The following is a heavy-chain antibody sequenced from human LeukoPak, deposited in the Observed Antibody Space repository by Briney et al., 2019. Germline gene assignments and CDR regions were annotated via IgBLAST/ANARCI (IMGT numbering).Heavy chain of an antibody. CDR2: IIPIFGTA. CDR3: ARYYGGNSFNNWFDP. CDR1: GGTFSGYA. Sequence: GASVKVSCKASGGTFSGYAISWVRQAPGQGLEWMGGIIPIFGTANYAQKFQGRVTITADEPTSTAYMELSSLRSEDTAVYYCARYYGGNSFNNWFDPWGQGTLVTVSS. V-gene: IGHV1-69*13. D-gene: IGHD4-23*01. J-gene: IGHJ5*02.